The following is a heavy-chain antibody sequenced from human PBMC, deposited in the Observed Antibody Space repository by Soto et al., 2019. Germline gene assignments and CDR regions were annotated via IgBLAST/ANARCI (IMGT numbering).Heavy chain of an antibody. CDR1: GFTFSSYS. V-gene: IGHV3-48*01. D-gene: IGHD3-10*01. Sequence: GGSLRLSCAASGFTFSSYSMNWVRQAPGKGLEWVSYISSSSSTIYYADSVKGRFTISRDNAKNSLYLQMNSLRAEDTAVYYCARHGVRDLWFGEPLGAAYYYYGMDVWGQGTTVTVSS. CDR3: ARHGVRDLWFGEPLGAAYYYYGMDV. CDR2: ISSSSSTI. J-gene: IGHJ6*02.